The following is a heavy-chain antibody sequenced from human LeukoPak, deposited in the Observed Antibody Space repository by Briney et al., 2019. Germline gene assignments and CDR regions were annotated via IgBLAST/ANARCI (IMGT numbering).Heavy chain of an antibody. Sequence: PGGSLRLSCAASGFTFSSYSMNWVRQAPGKGLEWVSYISSSSSTIYYADSVKGRFTISRDNAKNSLYLQMNSLRAEDTAVYYCTSSLHSGWRYFDYWGQGTLVTVSS. CDR3: TSSLHSGWRYFDY. J-gene: IGHJ4*02. D-gene: IGHD6-19*01. V-gene: IGHV3-48*01. CDR1: GFTFSSYS. CDR2: ISSSSSTI.